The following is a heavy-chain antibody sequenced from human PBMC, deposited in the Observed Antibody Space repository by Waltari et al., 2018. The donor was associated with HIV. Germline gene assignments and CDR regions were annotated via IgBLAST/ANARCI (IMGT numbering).Heavy chain of an antibody. V-gene: IGHV4-59*01. D-gene: IGHD6-6*01. J-gene: IGHJ5*02. Sequence: QVQLQESGPGLVKPSETMSLTCTVSHGTISGYYWSWIRQPPGKGLEWIGNIYYSGSTNYNPALKSRVTISVDTSKNQFSLRLSSVTAADTAVYYCVRGRQYISSSWFDPWGQGTLVTVSS. CDR2: IYYSGST. CDR1: HGTISGYY. CDR3: VRGRQYISSSWFDP.